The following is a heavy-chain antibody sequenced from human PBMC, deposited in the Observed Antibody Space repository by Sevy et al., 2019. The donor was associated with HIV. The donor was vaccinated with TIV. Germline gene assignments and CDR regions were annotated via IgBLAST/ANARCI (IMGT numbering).Heavy chain of an antibody. Sequence: GGSLRLSCAASGFTFSSYAMHWVRQAPGKGLEWVAVISYDGSNKYYADSVKGRFTTSRDNSKNTLYLQMNSLRAEDTAVYYCAREGLRSDAFDIWGQGTMVTVSS. J-gene: IGHJ3*02. CDR1: GFTFSSYA. CDR3: AREGLRSDAFDI. V-gene: IGHV3-30*04. D-gene: IGHD4-17*01. CDR2: ISYDGSNK.